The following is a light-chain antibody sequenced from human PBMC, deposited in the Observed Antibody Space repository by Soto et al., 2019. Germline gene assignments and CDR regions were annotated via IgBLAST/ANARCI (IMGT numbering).Light chain of an antibody. CDR2: EES. CDR3: QQVKSYPRT. V-gene: IGKV1-9*01. CDR1: QAITNN. J-gene: IGKJ4*01. Sequence: DIHWTQSECSRSASVVGIGTVSVRASQAITNNLAWYQQKPGNPPKLLIYEESTLHSGVPSRFSGRKVGTQFILTIDSLQPEDFATYYCQQVKSYPRTFGGGTKVDIK.